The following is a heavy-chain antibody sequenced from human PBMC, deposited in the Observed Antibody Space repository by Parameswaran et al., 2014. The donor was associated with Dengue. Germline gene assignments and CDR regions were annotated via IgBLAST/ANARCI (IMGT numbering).Heavy chain of an antibody. J-gene: IGHJ3*02. CDR3: ARQVDSSGIEAFNI. CDR2: IYPIDSET. Sequence: VRQMPGKGLEWMGLIYPIDSETRYSPSFQGQVTMSADRSVNTAYLQWTSLRASDTAMYYCARQVDSSGIEAFNIWGPGTMVTVSS. D-gene: IGHD6-19*01. V-gene: IGHV5-51*01.